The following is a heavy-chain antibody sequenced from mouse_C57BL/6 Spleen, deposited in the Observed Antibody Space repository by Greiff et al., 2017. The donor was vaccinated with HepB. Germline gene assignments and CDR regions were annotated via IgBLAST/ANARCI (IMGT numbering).Heavy chain of an antibody. J-gene: IGHJ4*01. D-gene: IGHD4-1*01. CDR2: IDPSDSYT. CDR3: ARKADWDAMDY. CDR1: GYTFTSYW. V-gene: IGHV1-69*01. Sequence: QVHVKQPGAELVMPGASVKLSCKASGYTFTSYWMHWVKQRPGQGLEWIGEIDPSDSYTNYNQKFKGKSTLTVDKSSSTAYMQLSSLTSEDSAVYDCARKADWDAMDYWGQGTSVTVSS.